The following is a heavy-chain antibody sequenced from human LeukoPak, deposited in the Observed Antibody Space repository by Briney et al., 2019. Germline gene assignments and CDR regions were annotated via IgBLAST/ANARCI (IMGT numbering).Heavy chain of an antibody. V-gene: IGHV4-61*02. D-gene: IGHD3-10*01. J-gene: IGHJ4*02. CDR2: IYTSGST. Sequence: SQTLSLTCTVAGGSISSGSYYWSWIRQPAGKGLEWIGRIYTSGSTNYNPSLKSRVTISVDTSKNQFSLKLSSVTAADTAVYYCARGAGAFDYWGQGTLVTVSS. CDR3: ARGAGAFDY. CDR1: GGSISSGSYY.